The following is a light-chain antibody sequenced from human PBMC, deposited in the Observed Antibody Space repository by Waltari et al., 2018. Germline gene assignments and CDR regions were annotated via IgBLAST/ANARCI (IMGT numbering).Light chain of an antibody. V-gene: IGKV1-12*01. CDR2: KAS. J-gene: IGKJ2*03. CDR3: LQYSNSPYS. Sequence: DIRMTQSPSSLSASVGDTVTITCRASQSISSWLDWYQQKPGKAPKLLIYKASSLQSGVPSRFSGSGSGTEFTLTISSLQPEDFATYYCLQYSNSPYSFGQGTKVEIK. CDR1: QSISSW.